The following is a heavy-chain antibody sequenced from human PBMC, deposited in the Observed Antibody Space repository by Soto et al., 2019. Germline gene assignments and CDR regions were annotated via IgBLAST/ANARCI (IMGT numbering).Heavy chain of an antibody. CDR1: GFTFSSYA. J-gene: IGHJ3*02. CDR3: AKEGYYYGSGSRVFDI. V-gene: IGHV3-23*01. CDR2: ISGSGGST. D-gene: IGHD3-10*01. Sequence: GGSLRLSCAASGFTFSSYAMSWVRQAPGKGLEWVSAISGSGGSTYYADSVKGRFTISRDNSKNTLYLQMNSLRAEDTAVYYCAKEGYYYGSGSRVFDIWGQGTMVTVSS.